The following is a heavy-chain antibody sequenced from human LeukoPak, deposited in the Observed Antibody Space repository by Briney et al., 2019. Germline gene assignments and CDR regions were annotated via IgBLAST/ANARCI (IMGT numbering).Heavy chain of an antibody. CDR3: ARERHIVVVPAAIGGAFDI. V-gene: IGHV4-39*01. J-gene: IGHJ3*02. CDR2: IYYSGST. CDR1: GGSISSSSYY. Sequence: SETLSLTCTVSGGSISSSSYYWGWIRQPPGKGLEWIGSIYYSGSTYYNPSLKSRVTISVDTSKNQFSLKLSSVTAADTAVYYCARERHIVVVPAAIGGAFDIWGQGTMVTVSS. D-gene: IGHD2-2*02.